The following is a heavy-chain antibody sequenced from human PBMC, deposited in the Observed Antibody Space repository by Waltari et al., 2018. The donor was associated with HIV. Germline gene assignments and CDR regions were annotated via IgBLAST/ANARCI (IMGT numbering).Heavy chain of an antibody. Sequence: QLHLQESGPGLVKPSETLALTCTVSGGSITRNDFYWAWIRQPPGKGLEWIGLMYNRGTTDYNPSLKSRVSMSRDTSKNRFSLRVHSVTAADTAIYYCARRGDGFNQHARLDHWGPGTLVTVSS. CDR3: ARRGDGFNQHARLDH. CDR2: MYNRGTT. CDR1: GGSITRNDFY. D-gene: IGHD2-2*01. J-gene: IGHJ4*02. V-gene: IGHV4-39*01.